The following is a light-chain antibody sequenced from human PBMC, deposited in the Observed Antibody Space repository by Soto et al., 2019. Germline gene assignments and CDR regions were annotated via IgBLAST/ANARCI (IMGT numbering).Light chain of an antibody. V-gene: IGKV3-20*01. CDR3: QQYRNSPVT. CDR1: QSINNN. J-gene: IGKJ3*01. Sequence: EVVLTQSPGTLSLSPGERATLSCRASQSINNNLAWYQHKPGQAPRLLIYSASSRAAGIPDRFSGSGSRTDFTLTISRLEPEDFAVYYCQQYRNSPVTFGPGTKVDIK. CDR2: SAS.